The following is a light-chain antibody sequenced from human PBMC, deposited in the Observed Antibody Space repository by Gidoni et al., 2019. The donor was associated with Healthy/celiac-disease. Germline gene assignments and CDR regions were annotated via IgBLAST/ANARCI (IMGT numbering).Light chain of an antibody. V-gene: IGKV1-39*01. Sequence: IQMTQSPSSLSASVVDRVTVTCLASQGISSYVNWYQQIPGKAPKLLISAASSLQSGVPSRFSGSGSGTDFTLIISSLQPEYFATYYCQQSYSTPQTFGQGTKVEIK. CDR3: QQSYSTPQT. J-gene: IGKJ1*01. CDR2: AAS. CDR1: QGISSY.